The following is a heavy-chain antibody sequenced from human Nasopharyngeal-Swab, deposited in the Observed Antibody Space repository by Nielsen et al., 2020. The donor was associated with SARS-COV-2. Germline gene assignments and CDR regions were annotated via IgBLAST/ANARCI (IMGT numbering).Heavy chain of an antibody. J-gene: IGHJ4*02. CDR2: INQDGSEK. D-gene: IGHD6-13*01. V-gene: IGHV3-7*02. CDR1: GFIFNSYW. Sequence: GSLRLSCAASGFIFNSYWMNWVRQAPGKGLEWVANINQDGSEKDYVDSVKGRFTISRDNAKKSLSLQMNSLRAEDTAVYYCANLYSSRENYWGQGILVTVSS. CDR3: ANLYSSRENY.